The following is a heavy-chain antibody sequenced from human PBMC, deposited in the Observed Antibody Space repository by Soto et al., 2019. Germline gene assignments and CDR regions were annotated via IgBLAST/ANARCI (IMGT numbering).Heavy chain of an antibody. CDR3: AREKAATGPLHY. CDR1: GDTFSNSA. Sequence: QVQLVQSGAEVKKPGSSVKVSCKASGDTFSNSAISWVRQAPGQGLEWMGGIIPFFGTENYAQKFQGRVTITADESTSTAYMGLSSLRSGDSAVYYCAREKAATGPLHYWGQGTLVTVSS. V-gene: IGHV1-69*01. CDR2: IIPFFGTE. D-gene: IGHD6-13*01. J-gene: IGHJ4*02.